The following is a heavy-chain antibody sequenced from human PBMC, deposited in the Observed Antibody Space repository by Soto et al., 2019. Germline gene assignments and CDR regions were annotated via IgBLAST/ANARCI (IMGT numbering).Heavy chain of an antibody. Sequence: SETLSLTCAVSGYSISSGYYWGWIRQPPGKGLEWIGSIYHSGSTYYNPSLKSRVTISVDTSKNQFSLKLSSVTAADTAVYYCARDGKSGYSYGAYSWFDPWGQGTLVTVSS. J-gene: IGHJ5*02. D-gene: IGHD5-18*01. CDR2: IYHSGST. CDR3: ARDGKSGYSYGAYSWFDP. V-gene: IGHV4-38-2*02. CDR1: GYSISSGYY.